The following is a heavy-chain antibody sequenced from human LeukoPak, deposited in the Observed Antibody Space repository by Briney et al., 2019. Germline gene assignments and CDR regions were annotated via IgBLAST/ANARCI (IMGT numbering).Heavy chain of an antibody. J-gene: IGHJ5*02. V-gene: IGHV3-23*01. D-gene: IGHD2-2*01. CDR1: GFTFSSYA. Sequence: GGSLRLSCAASGFTFSSYAMSWVRQAPGKGLEWVSAISGSGGSTYYADSVKGRFTISRDTSKNTLYLQINSLRAEDTALYHCARVHQLLSSGGWFDPWGQGTLVTVSS. CDR2: ISGSGGST. CDR3: ARVHQLLSSGGWFDP.